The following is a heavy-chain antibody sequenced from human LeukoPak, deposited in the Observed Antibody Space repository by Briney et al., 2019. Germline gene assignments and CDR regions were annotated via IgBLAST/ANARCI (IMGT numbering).Heavy chain of an antibody. CDR1: GFIFSTSW. V-gene: IGHV3-74*01. D-gene: IGHD6-13*01. J-gene: IGHJ4*02. Sequence: GGSLRLSCAASGFIFSTSWMYWVRQAPGKGLVWVSRIGPDGTDTRYADPVKGRFTISRDNAENTLYLQMNSLRAEDTAVYYCASQGGSSSWFYFDYWGQGTLVTVSS. CDR2: IGPDGTDT. CDR3: ASQGGSSSWFYFDY.